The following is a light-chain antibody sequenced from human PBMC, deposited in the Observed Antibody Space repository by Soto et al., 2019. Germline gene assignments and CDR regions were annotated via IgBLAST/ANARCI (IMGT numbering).Light chain of an antibody. CDR2: DNN. CDR3: GTWDGSLSAVV. J-gene: IGLJ2*01. CDR1: SSNIGNNY. V-gene: IGLV1-51*01. Sequence: QSVLTQPPSVSAAPGQTVTISCSGSSSNIGNNYVSWYQQLPGTAPKLLIYDNNERPSGIPDRFSGSKSGTSATLGITGLQTGDEADYYCGTWDGSLSAVVFGGGTKLTVL.